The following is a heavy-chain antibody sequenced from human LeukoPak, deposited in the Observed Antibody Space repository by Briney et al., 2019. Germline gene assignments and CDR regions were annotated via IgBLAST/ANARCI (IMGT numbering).Heavy chain of an antibody. CDR2: ISTTGSTV. CDR3: AKDFPHYYESSHGMDA. V-gene: IGHV3-48*03. CDR1: GFSFGRYE. Sequence: GGSLRLSCAASGFSFGRYEMNRVRQAPGKGLEWVSYISTTGSTVYYADSVGGRFTMSRDNAKNLLYLQMNSLRAEDAAVYYCAKDFPHYYESSHGMDAWGQGTTVTVSS. D-gene: IGHD3-22*01. J-gene: IGHJ6*02.